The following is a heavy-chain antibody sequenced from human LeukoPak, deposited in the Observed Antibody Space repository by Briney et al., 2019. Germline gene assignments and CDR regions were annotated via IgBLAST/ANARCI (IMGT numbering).Heavy chain of an antibody. CDR2: TWYDGRNK. V-gene: IGHV3-33*01. Sequence: GGSLRLSCAASGITFNAIHWVRQAPGNGLEWVALTWYDGRNKYYADAVKGRFTISIDNSKNMVYLHMNRLRAGDTAVYYCARELFGSESCLDYWGPGTLVTVSS. J-gene: IGHJ4*02. CDR1: GITFNA. CDR3: ARELFGSESCLDY. D-gene: IGHD3-10*01.